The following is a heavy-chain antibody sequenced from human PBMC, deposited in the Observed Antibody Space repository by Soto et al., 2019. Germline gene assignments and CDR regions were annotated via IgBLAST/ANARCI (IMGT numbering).Heavy chain of an antibody. D-gene: IGHD3-3*01. V-gene: IGHV1-3*01. CDR3: ASPNFGVVTDYYYGMDV. CDR2: INAGNGNT. J-gene: IGHJ6*02. Sequence: VPVKVSCKAAGYTFTSYAMHWVRQAPGQRLEWMGWINAGNGNTKYSQKFQGRVTITRDTSASTAYMELSSLRSEDTAVYYCASPNFGVVTDYYYGMDVWGQGTTVTVSS. CDR1: GYTFTSYA.